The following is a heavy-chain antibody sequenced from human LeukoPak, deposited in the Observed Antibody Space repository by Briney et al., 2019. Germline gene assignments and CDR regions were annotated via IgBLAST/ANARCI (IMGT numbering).Heavy chain of an antibody. D-gene: IGHD5-12*01. Sequence: GGSLRLSCAASGFTFSSYAMSWVRQAPGKGLEWVSSISNSGGRTFYTDSVKGRFTISRDNSKITLYLQMNSLRTEDTAVYYCAKSYNGYESKPDYWGQGTLVTVSS. CDR3: AKSYNGYESKPDY. V-gene: IGHV3-23*01. CDR2: ISNSGGRT. CDR1: GFTFSSYA. J-gene: IGHJ4*02.